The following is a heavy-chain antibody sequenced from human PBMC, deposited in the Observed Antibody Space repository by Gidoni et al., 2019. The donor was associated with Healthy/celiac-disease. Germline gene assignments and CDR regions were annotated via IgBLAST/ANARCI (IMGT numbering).Heavy chain of an antibody. Sequence: QVQLLESGGGVVQPGRSLRLPCAASGFPFSSYAMHWVRQAPGKGMEWVAVISYDGSNKYYADSVKGRFTISRDNSKNTLYLQMNSLRAEDTAVYYCARDPDDSSGSRIDYWGQGTLVTVSS. CDR3: ARDPDDSSGSRIDY. CDR1: GFPFSSYA. J-gene: IGHJ4*02. V-gene: IGHV3-30-3*01. D-gene: IGHD3-22*01. CDR2: ISYDGSNK.